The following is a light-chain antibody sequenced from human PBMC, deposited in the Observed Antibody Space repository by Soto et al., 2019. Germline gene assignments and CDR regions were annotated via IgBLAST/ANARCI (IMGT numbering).Light chain of an antibody. V-gene: IGLV4-69*01. Sequence: QPVLTQSPSASASLGASVKLTCTLSSGHSSYAIAWHQQPEKSPRYLMKLNSDGSHSKGDGIPDRFSGSSSGAERYLTISSLQSEDEADYYCQTWGTGIHYVFGTGTKLTVL. J-gene: IGLJ1*01. CDR2: LNSDGSH. CDR1: SGHSSYA. CDR3: QTWGTGIHYV.